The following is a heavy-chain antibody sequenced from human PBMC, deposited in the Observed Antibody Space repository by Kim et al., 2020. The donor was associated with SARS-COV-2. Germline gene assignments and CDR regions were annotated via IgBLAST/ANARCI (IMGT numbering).Heavy chain of an antibody. J-gene: IGHJ5*02. D-gene: IGHD3-10*01. CDR2: IIPIFGTA. V-gene: IGHV1-69*06. CDR1: GGTFSSYA. Sequence: SVKVSCKASGGTFSSYAISWVRQAPGQGLEWMGGIIPIFGTANYAQKFQGRVTITADKSTSTAYMELSSLRSEDTAVYYCARDPLLSSMVRGVVGWFDPWGQGTLVTVSS. CDR3: ARDPLLSSMVRGVVGWFDP.